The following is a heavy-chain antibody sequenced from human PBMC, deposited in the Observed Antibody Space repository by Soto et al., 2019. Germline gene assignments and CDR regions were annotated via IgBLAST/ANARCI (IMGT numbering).Heavy chain of an antibody. CDR1: GGSISSSNW. CDR3: ARGMWFGESVGTYYYYYGMDV. CDR2: IYHSGST. V-gene: IGHV4-4*02. D-gene: IGHD3-10*01. J-gene: IGHJ6*02. Sequence: SETLSLTCAVSGGSISSSNWWSWVRPPPGKGLEWIGEIYHSGSTNYNPSLKSRVTISVDKSKNQFSLKLSSVTAADTAVYYCARGMWFGESVGTYYYYYGMDVWGQGTTVTVSS.